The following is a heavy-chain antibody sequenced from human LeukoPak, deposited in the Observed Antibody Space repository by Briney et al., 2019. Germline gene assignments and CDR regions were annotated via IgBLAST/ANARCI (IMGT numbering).Heavy chain of an antibody. CDR3: ARGRRGPNRRYDAFDI. CDR2: INHSGST. J-gene: IGHJ3*02. Sequence: KPSETLSLTCAVYGGSFSGYYWSWIRQPPGKGLEWIGEINHSGSTNYNPSLKSRVTISVDTSKNQFSLKLSSVTAADTAVYYCARGRRGPNRRYDAFDIRGQGTMVTVSS. CDR1: GGSFSGYY. V-gene: IGHV4-34*01. D-gene: IGHD1-14*01.